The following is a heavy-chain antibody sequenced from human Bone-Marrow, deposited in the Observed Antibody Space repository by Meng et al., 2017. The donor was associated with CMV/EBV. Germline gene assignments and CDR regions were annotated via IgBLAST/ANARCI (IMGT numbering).Heavy chain of an antibody. Sequence: ASVKVSCKASGYTFTSYGISWVRQAPGQGLEWMGWISAYNGNTNYAQKLQGRVTMTTDTSTSTAYMELRSLRSDDTAVYYCARDLSVPAYYYYYYGMDVCGQGTTVTVSS. CDR2: ISAYNGNT. D-gene: IGHD2-2*01. CDR1: GYTFTSYG. V-gene: IGHV1-18*01. J-gene: IGHJ6*02. CDR3: ARDLSVPAYYYYYYGMDV.